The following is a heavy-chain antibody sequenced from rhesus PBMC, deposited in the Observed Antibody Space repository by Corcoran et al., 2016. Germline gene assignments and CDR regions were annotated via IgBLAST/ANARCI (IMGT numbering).Heavy chain of an antibody. Sequence: EVQLVESGGGLVQPGGSLTLSCEASGVTFSNYYIHWVRQAPGKGLEWVGLTRNKSNGYTTEYTTAVKGRFTISRDDSKNTLYLQMSSLRTEDTALYYCSKGSDTVNTIFDFWGQGGLVTVSS. D-gene: IGHD4-23*01. J-gene: IGHJ4*01. V-gene: IGHV3-13*01. CDR2: TRNKSNGYTT. CDR3: SKGSDTVNTIFDF. CDR1: GVTFSNYY.